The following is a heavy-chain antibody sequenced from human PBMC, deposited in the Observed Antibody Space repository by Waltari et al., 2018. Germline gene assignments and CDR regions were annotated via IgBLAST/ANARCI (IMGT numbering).Heavy chain of an antibody. J-gene: IGHJ4*02. CDR3: AKEMALAAVGTVGFDY. Sequence: EVLLLDSGGGLVQPGGALRLPLAAPGFTFSSCPMRWVRQAPGKGLEWVAAIRGSGDKTYYADSVRGRFSIFRDNSKNTLYLQMSSLRVEDTAVYYCAKEMALAAVGTVGFDYWGQGTLVTVSS. CDR2: IRGSGDKT. V-gene: IGHV3-23*01. CDR1: GFTFSSCP. D-gene: IGHD6-13*01.